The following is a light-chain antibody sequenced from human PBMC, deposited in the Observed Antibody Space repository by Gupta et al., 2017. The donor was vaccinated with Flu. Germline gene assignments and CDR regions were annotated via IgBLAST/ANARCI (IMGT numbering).Light chain of an antibody. CDR3: QKRSNWPPYT. J-gene: IGKJ2*01. Sequence: EIDSTQSQATLVSCPGERATLPCRASQSVSTYLAWYQKKPGQAPRLLIDDASNRATGIPARFSGSGSGTDFTLTISSLEPEEFAVYYCQKRSNWPPYTFGEGTRVEIK. V-gene: IGKV3-11*01. CDR2: DAS. CDR1: QSVSTY.